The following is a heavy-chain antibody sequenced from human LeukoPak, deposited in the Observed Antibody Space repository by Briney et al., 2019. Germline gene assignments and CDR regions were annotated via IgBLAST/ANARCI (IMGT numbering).Heavy chain of an antibody. CDR2: INPSGGST. CDR1: GYTFTSYY. V-gene: IGHV1-46*01. J-gene: IGHJ4*02. Sequence: ASVKVSCKASGYTFTSYYMHWVRQAPGQGLEWMGIINPSGGSTSYAQKFQSRVTMTRDMSTSTVYMELSRLRSDDTAVYYCARVQLWLAFDYWGQGTLVTVSS. CDR3: ARVQLWLAFDY. D-gene: IGHD5-18*01.